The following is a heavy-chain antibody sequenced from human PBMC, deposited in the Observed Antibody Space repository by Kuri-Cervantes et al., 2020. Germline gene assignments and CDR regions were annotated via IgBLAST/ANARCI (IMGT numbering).Heavy chain of an antibody. Sequence: GESLKISCAASGFIFDDYGMNWVRQTPRKGLEWVSSIGRDASTNYADSVQGRFTIFRDNSRNTLYLQMNTLRAEDTAVYYCARGGGGHFDSLGQGALVTVSS. V-gene: IGHV3-23*01. CDR1: GFIFDDYG. D-gene: IGHD3-16*01. CDR2: IGRDAST. J-gene: IGHJ5*01. CDR3: ARGGGGHFDS.